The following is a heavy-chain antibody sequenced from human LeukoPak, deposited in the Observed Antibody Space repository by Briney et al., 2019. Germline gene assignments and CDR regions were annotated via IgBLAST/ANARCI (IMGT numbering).Heavy chain of an antibody. Sequence: SETLSLTRTVSGGSISSYYWSWIRQPPGKGLEWIGYIYYSGSTNYNPSLKSRVTISVDTSKNQFSLKLSSVTAADTAVYYCATTPDGYNFDYWGQGTLVTVSS. V-gene: IGHV4-59*01. D-gene: IGHD5-24*01. J-gene: IGHJ4*02. CDR2: IYYSGST. CDR1: GGSISSYY. CDR3: ATTPDGYNFDY.